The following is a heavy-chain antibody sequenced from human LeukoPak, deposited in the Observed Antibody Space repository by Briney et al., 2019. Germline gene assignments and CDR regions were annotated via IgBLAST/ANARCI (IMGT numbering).Heavy chain of an antibody. V-gene: IGHV3-66*04. CDR1: GFPFSSYA. D-gene: IGHD3-3*01. CDR3: AKRSVPGRPGY. J-gene: IGHJ4*02. CDR2: IYADGST. Sequence: GGSLRLSCEASGFPFSSYAMTWVRQAPGKGLEWVSLIYADGSTHYTDSVKGRFSISRDNSQNTVYLQMNSLRGEDTAVCFCAKRSVPGRPGYWGQGTLVTVSS.